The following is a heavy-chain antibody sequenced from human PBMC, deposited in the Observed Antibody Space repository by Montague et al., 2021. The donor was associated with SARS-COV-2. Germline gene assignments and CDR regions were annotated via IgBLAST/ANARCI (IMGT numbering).Heavy chain of an antibody. CDR3: ARLSNYYGSGSYYPHNYYYYGMDV. J-gene: IGHJ6*02. D-gene: IGHD3-10*01. V-gene: IGHV4-39*01. CDR2: IYYSGST. CDR1: GGSISSSSYY. Sequence: SETLSLTCTVSGGSISSSSYYWGWIRQPPGKGLEWIGSIYYSGSTYYNESLRSRVTISVDTSKSQFSLKLSSVTAAGTAVYYCARLSNYYGSGSYYPHNYYYYGMDVWGQGTTVTVSS.